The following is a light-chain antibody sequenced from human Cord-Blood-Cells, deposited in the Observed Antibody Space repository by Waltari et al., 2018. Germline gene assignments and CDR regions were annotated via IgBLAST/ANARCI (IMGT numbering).Light chain of an antibody. J-gene: IGLJ3*02. CDR3: SAWDSSLSAWV. CDR1: SNNVGNQG. V-gene: IGLV10-54*01. CDR2: RNN. Sequence: QAGLTQPPSVSKGLRQTATLTCTGNSNNVGNQGAAWLQQHQGHPPKLLSYRNNNRPSGIAERLSASRSGNTASLTTPGLQPAHEADYYCSAWDSSLSAWVCGGVTQLTVL.